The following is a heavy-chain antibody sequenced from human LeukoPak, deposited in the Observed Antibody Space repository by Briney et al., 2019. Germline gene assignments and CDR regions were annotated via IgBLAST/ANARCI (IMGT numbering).Heavy chain of an antibody. J-gene: IGHJ4*02. CDR2: LTHIGGNT. D-gene: IGHD6-19*01. CDR1: GFTFSSYA. Sequence: PGGSLRLSCAASGFTFSSYAMSWVRQAPGKRLEWVSALTHIGGNTYYTDSVRGRFTVSRDNSKNTLYLQMNSLRAEDTAIYYCAKKTGHSSGWYWDYWGLGTLVTVSS. V-gene: IGHV3-23*01. CDR3: AKKTGHSSGWYWDY.